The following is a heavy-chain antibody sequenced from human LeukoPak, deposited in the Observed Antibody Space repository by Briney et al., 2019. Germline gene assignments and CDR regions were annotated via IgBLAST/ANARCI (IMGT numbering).Heavy chain of an antibody. D-gene: IGHD3-10*01. CDR3: ARAYGSGSYSDQYYFDY. Sequence: ASVKVSCKASAYTFTGYYMRWVRQAPGQGLEWMGWINPNSGDTHYAEKFQGRVTMTRDTSISTAYMELSRLRSDDTAVYYCARAYGSGSYSDQYYFDYWGQGTLVTVSS. V-gene: IGHV1-2*02. J-gene: IGHJ4*02. CDR1: AYTFTGYY. CDR2: INPNSGDT.